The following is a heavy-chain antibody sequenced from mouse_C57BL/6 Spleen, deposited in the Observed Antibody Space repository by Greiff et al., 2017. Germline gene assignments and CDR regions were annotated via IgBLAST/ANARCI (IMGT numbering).Heavy chain of an antibody. CDR1: GFTFSSYA. CDR2: ISDGGSYT. CDR3: ARALITTVVVDY. Sequence: EVKLMESGGGLVKPGGSLKLSCAASGFTFSSYAMSWVRQTPEKRLEWVATISDGGSYTYYPDNVKGRFTISRDNAKNNLYLQMSHLKSEDTAMYYCARALITTVVVDYWGKGTTLTVSS. V-gene: IGHV5-4*03. D-gene: IGHD1-1*01. J-gene: IGHJ2*01.